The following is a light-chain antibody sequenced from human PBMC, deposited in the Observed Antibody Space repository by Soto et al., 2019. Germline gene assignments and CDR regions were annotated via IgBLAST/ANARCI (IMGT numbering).Light chain of an antibody. CDR2: GAS. V-gene: IGKV3-15*01. Sequence: SPGARALSRGEGYTLVFGATQSVTTQLAWYQQKPGQAPRLIIFGASGLQTGVPARFSGSGSGTDFALAISCLQSDDFATYYCEQAYSFPLKFGGGTKVDIK. J-gene: IGKJ4*02. CDR1: QSVTTQ. CDR3: EQAYSFPLK.